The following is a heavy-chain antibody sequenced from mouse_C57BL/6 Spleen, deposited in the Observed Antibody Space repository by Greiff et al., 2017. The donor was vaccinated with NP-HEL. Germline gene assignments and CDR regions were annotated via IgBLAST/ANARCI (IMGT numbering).Heavy chain of an antibody. J-gene: IGHJ2*01. CDR3: TTGGAYSNFFDY. CDR1: GFNIKDDY. D-gene: IGHD2-5*01. CDR2: IDPENGDT. V-gene: IGHV14-4*01. Sequence: EVKLMESGAELVRPGASVKLSCTASGFNIKDDYMHWVKQRPEQGLEWIGWIDPENGDTEYASKFQGKATITADTSSNTAYLQLSSLTSEDTAVYYCTTGGAYSNFFDYWGQGTTLTVSS.